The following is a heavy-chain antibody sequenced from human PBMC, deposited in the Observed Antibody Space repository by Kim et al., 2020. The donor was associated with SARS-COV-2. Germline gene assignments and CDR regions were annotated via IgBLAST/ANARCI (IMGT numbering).Heavy chain of an antibody. J-gene: IGHJ4*02. Sequence: ISSGGYYWSWIREHPGKGLEWIRYIYYSGSTYYNPSLKSRVTISVDTSKNQFSLKLSSVTAADTAVYYCARSPQSWVVVTHFDYWGQGTLAT. V-gene: IGHV4-31*02. CDR1: ISSGGYY. D-gene: IGHD3-22*01. CDR3: ARSPQSWVVVTHFDY. CDR2: IYYSGST.